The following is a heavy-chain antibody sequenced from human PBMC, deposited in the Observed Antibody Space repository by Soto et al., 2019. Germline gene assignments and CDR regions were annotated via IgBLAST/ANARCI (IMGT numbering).Heavy chain of an antibody. Sequence: QVQLVESGGGVVQPGRSLRLSCAASGFTFSSYGMHWVRQAPGKGLEWVAVISYDGSNKYYADSVKGRFTISRDNSKNTLYLQMNSLRAEDTAVYYCANVPYSGYDSAAYYYYDGMDVW. D-gene: IGHD5-12*01. CDR2: ISYDGSNK. CDR1: GFTFSSYG. CDR3: ANVPYSGYDSAAYYYYDGMDV. V-gene: IGHV3-30*18. J-gene: IGHJ6*01.